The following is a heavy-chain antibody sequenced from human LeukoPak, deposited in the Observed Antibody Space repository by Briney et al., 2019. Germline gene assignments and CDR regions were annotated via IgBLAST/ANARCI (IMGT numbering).Heavy chain of an antibody. CDR2: IYTSGST. CDR3: ARDNTVWAARGGYFDY. D-gene: IGHD6-6*01. CDR1: GGSISSGSYY. Sequence: KPSQTLSLTCTVSGGSISSGSYYWSWIRQPAGKGLEWIGRIYTSGSTNYNPSLKSRVTISVDTSKNQFSLKLSSVTAADTAVYYCARDNTVWAARGGYFDYWGQGTLVTVSS. J-gene: IGHJ4*02. V-gene: IGHV4-61*02.